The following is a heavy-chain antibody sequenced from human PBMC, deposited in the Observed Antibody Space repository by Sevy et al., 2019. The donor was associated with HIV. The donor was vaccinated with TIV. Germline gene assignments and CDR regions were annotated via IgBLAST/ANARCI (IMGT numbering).Heavy chain of an antibody. V-gene: IGHV3-11*01. D-gene: IGHD5-18*01. CDR2: ISSGGSNK. CDR3: ARVRYNYGSYYFDY. Sequence: GGSLRLSCAASTFTFSDYYMTWIRQAPGKGLEWVSHISSGGSNKYYADSVKGRFTISRDNAKNSLYLQMNSLRVEDTALYYCARVRYNYGSYYFDYWGQGTLVNVSS. CDR1: TFTFSDYY. J-gene: IGHJ4*02.